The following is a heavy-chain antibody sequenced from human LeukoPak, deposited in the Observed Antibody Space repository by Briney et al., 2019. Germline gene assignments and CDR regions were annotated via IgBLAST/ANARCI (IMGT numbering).Heavy chain of an antibody. J-gene: IGHJ4*02. Sequence: ASVKASCKASGYTFTGYYMHWVRQAPGQGLEWMGWINPNSGGTNYAQKFQGRVTMTRDTPISTAYMELSRLRSDDTAVYYCARDQYSYGPFDYWGQGTLVTVSS. CDR2: INPNSGGT. V-gene: IGHV1-2*02. CDR1: GYTFTGYY. D-gene: IGHD5-18*01. CDR3: ARDQYSYGPFDY.